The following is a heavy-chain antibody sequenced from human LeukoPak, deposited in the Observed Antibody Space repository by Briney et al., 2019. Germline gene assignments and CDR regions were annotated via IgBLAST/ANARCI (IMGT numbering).Heavy chain of an antibody. V-gene: IGHV4-31*03. D-gene: IGHD3-9*01. CDR1: GGSISSGGYY. CDR3: ARSRYSYYGMDV. Sequence: SQTLSLTCTVSGGSISSGGYYWSWIRQHPGKGLEWIGYIYYSGSTYYNPSLKSRVTISVDTSKSQFSLKLSSVTAADTAVYYCARSRYSYYGMDVWGQGTTVTVSS. J-gene: IGHJ6*02. CDR2: IYYSGST.